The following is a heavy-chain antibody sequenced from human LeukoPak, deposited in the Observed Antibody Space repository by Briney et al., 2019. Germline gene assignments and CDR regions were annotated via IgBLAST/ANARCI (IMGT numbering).Heavy chain of an antibody. V-gene: IGHV3-53*01. J-gene: IGHJ4*02. D-gene: IGHD6-19*01. CDR1: GFTVSSKY. CDR3: AKGKDSVAGATNDY. Sequence: GGSLRLSCAASGFTVSSKYMSWVRQAPGKGLEWVSVIYSGGSTHYGDSAKGRFTISRDNSKNMLYLQMNSLRAEDTAVYYCAKGKDSVAGATNDYWGQGTLVTVSS. CDR2: IYSGGST.